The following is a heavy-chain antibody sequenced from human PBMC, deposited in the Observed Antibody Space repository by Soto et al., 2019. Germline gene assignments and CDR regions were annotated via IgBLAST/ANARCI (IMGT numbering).Heavy chain of an antibody. CDR1: GYTFTSYA. CDR2: INAGNGNT. CDR3: ARGRGTRYYYYCYMDV. Sequence: ASVKVSCKASGYTFTSYAIHWVRQAPGQRLEWMGWINAGNGNTKYSQKFQGRVTITRDTSASTAYMELSSLRSEDTAVYYCARGRGTRYYYYCYMDVWGKGTTVTVSS. J-gene: IGHJ6*03. V-gene: IGHV1-3*01. D-gene: IGHD1-1*01.